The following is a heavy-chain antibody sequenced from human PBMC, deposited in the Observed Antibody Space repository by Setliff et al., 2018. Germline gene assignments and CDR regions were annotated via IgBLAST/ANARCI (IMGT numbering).Heavy chain of an antibody. CDR3: ARSSAPSVVLAADFDF. D-gene: IGHD3-3*01. CDR2: ISGYNGNT. J-gene: IGHJ4*02. CDR1: GFMFYTFG. Sequence: ASVKVSCKTSGFMFYTFGFSWVRHVPEQGFEWMGCISGYNGNTNYAQKFQDSVTVTMDTSTSTVYMELRSLRSDDTAVYYCARSSAPSVVLAADFDFWGLGTPVTVSS. V-gene: IGHV1-18*01.